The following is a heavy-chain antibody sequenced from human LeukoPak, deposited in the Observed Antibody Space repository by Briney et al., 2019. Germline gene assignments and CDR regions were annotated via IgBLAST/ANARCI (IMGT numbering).Heavy chain of an antibody. V-gene: IGHV1-3*01. J-gene: IGHJ4*02. CDR1: GYTFIDYA. Sequence: ASVKVSCKASGYTFIDYAMHWVRQAPGQRLEWMGWINAGNGNTKYSRKFQGRVIITRDTSATIAYMELSRLRSEDTAVYYCARGIEASSGWYVIDYWGQGTPVIVPS. CDR3: ARGIEASSGWYVIDY. D-gene: IGHD6-19*01. CDR2: INAGNGNT.